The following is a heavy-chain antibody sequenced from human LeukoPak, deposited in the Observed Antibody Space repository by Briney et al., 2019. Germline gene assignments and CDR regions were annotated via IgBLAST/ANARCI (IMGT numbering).Heavy chain of an antibody. V-gene: IGHV3-74*01. CDR1: ELTLSSFC. CDR2: IDGDGSGT. CDR3: ATVFDY. Sequence: GGSRRLSGAASELTLSSFCRHWVRQPPGKGLEWVSRIDGDGSGTSYADSVKGRFTISRDTAKSTVYLQMSSLRAEDTAVYYCATVFDYWGQGTLVTVSS. J-gene: IGHJ4*02.